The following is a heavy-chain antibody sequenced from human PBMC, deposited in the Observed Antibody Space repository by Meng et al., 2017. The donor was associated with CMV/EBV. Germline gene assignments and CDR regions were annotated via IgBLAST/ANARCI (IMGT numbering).Heavy chain of an antibody. D-gene: IGHD1-26*01. J-gene: IGHJ6*02. Sequence: SETLSLTCTVSGGSISSSSYYWGWIRQPPGKGLEWIGSIYYSGSTYYHPSLKSRVTISVDTSKNQFSLKLSSVTAAATAVYYCAREGMVGYYYYYGMDVWGQGTTVTVSS. CDR2: IYYSGST. CDR3: AREGMVGYYYYYGMDV. CDR1: GGSISSSSYY. V-gene: IGHV4-39*07.